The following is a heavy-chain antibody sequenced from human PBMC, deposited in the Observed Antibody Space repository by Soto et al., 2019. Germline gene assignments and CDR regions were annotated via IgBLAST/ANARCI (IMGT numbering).Heavy chain of an antibody. J-gene: IGHJ5*02. D-gene: IGHD6-13*01. V-gene: IGHV4-4*07. CDR2: IHISGST. CDR3: ARDQGVAAAGITWFDP. CDR1: GASMNSYQ. Sequence: LSLACTVSGASMNSYQWSWIRQPAFKGLEWIGHIHISGSTNYNPSRKSRVTMSVDTSKNQFSLRLMSLTAADTAVYYCARDQGVAAAGITWFDPWGQGSLVTVSS.